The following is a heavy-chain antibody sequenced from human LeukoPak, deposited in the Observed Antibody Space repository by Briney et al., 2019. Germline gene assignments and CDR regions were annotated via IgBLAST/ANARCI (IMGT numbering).Heavy chain of an antibody. CDR1: GFTFDDYG. Sequence: GGSLRLSCAASGFTFDDYGMTWVRQAPGKGLEWVSGINWNGGNTGYADSVKGRFTISRDNAQNSLHLQMNSLRAEDTALYYCARVASNYDFDYWGQGTLVTVSS. V-gene: IGHV3-20*04. J-gene: IGHJ4*02. CDR3: ARVASNYDFDY. CDR2: INWNGGNT. D-gene: IGHD4-11*01.